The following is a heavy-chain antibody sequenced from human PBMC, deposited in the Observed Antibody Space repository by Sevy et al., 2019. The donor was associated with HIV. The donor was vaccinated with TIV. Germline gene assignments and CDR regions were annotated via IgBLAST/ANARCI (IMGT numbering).Heavy chain of an antibody. CDR1: GGSISSGGYY. D-gene: IGHD3-22*01. CDR2: IYYSGST. V-gene: IGHV4-31*03. Sequence: SETLSLTCTVSGGSISSGGYYWSWIRQHPGKGLEWIGYIYYSGSTYYNPSLKSRVTISVDTSKNQFSLKLSSVTAADTAVYYCARDLSDDSSGYSNVFDIWGQGTMVTVSS. CDR3: ARDLSDDSSGYSNVFDI. J-gene: IGHJ3*02.